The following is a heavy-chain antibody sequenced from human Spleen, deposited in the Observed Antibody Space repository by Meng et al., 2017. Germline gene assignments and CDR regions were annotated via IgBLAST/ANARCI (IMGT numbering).Heavy chain of an antibody. Sequence: GESLKISCAASGFTFSDYYMRWIRQAPGKGLEWVSYISSSGSTIYYADSVKGRFTISRDNAKNSLYLQMNSLRAEDTAVYYCARETGIAAAGTSYWGQGTLVTVSS. CDR1: GFTFSDYY. J-gene: IGHJ4*02. CDR2: ISSSGSTI. D-gene: IGHD6-13*01. CDR3: ARETGIAAAGTSY. V-gene: IGHV3-11*01.